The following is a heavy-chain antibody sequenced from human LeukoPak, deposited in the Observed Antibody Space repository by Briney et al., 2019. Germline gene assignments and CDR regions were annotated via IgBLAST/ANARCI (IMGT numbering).Heavy chain of an antibody. CDR3: AGRARTYFDY. J-gene: IGHJ4*02. CDR2: IHYSGRT. Sequence: PSETLSLTCTVSGGSISSSSYYWDWIRQPPGKGLEWIGSIHYSGRTYYNPSLKSRVTISVDTSKNQFSLKLNSVTAADTAVYYCAGRARTYFDYRGQGTLVTVSS. D-gene: IGHD1/OR15-1a*01. V-gene: IGHV4-39*01. CDR1: GGSISSSSYY.